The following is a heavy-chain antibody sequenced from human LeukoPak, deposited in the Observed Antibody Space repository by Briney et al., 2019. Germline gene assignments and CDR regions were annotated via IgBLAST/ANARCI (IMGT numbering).Heavy chain of an antibody. J-gene: IGHJ5*02. D-gene: IGHD6-13*01. CDR1: GCRFTSYW. CDR2: ISPVDSDT. V-gene: IGHV5-51*01. Sequence: GGGLQSSSRGAGCRFTSYWIGWGRRLPGKGGEWMGIISPVDSDTRYTPSFQRHVTISADKSISTAYLQWSTLKASDTALYYCARAIGQQLPRVWFPPWGQGTLVTVSS. CDR3: ARAIGQQLPRVWFPP.